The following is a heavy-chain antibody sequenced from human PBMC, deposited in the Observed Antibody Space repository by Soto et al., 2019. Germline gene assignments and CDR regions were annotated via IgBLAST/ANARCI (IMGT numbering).Heavy chain of an antibody. CDR2: INHSGST. CDR3: ARALGERWHGSSWYDRGGDYYSYYMDV. J-gene: IGHJ6*03. V-gene: IGHV4-34*01. Sequence: SETLSLTCAVYGGSFSGYYWSWIRQPPGKGLEWIGEINHSGSTNYNPSLKSRVTISVDTSKNQFSLKLSSVTAADTAVYYCARALGERWHGSSWYDRGGDYYSYYMDVWGKGTTVTVSS. D-gene: IGHD6-13*01. CDR1: GGSFSGYY.